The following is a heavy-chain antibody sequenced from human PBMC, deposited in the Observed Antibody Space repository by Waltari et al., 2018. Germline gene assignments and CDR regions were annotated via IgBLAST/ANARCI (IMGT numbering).Heavy chain of an antibody. D-gene: IGHD3-10*01. V-gene: IGHV3-21*01. CDR3: ARDDESLLWFGELSAWDY. J-gene: IGHJ4*02. CDR2: ISSSSSYI. Sequence: EVQLVESGGGLVKPGGSLRLSCAASGFTFSSYSMNWVRQAPGQGLEWVSSISSSSSYIYYADSVKGRFTISRDNAKNSLYLQMNSLRAEDTAVYYCARDDESLLWFGELSAWDYWGQGTLVTVSS. CDR1: GFTFSSYS.